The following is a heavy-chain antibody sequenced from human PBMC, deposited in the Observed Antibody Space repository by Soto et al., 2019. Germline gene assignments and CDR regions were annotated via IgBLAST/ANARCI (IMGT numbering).Heavy chain of an antibody. CDR2: ISSSSSTI. D-gene: IGHD5-12*01. J-gene: IGHJ4*02. Sequence: GALRLSCAASGFTFSRYSMNWVLQAPGKGLEWVSYISSSSSTIYYADSVKGRFTISRDNAKNSLYLQMNSLRAEDTAVYYCARGGDSGYDYFDYWGQGTLVTVSS. CDR1: GFTFSRYS. CDR3: ARGGDSGYDYFDY. V-gene: IGHV3-48*01.